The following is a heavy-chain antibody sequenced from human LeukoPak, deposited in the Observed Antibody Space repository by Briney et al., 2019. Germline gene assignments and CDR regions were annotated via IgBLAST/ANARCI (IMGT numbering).Heavy chain of an antibody. CDR2: IFHTGST. Sequence: SETLSLTCTVSGYSISDGNYWGWIRQPPGKGLEWIGSIFHTGSTYDNPSLKSRVTTSVDTSKNQFSLKLSSVTAADTAVYYCARDQRYYCSGGSCYFGMDVWGQGTTVTVFS. V-gene: IGHV4-38-2*02. CDR3: ARDQRYYCSGGSCYFGMDV. J-gene: IGHJ6*02. D-gene: IGHD2-15*01. CDR1: GYSISDGNY.